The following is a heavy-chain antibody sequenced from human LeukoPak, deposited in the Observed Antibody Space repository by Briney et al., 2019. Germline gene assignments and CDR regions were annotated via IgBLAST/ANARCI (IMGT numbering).Heavy chain of an antibody. D-gene: IGHD2-2*02. J-gene: IGHJ4*02. CDR1: GFMFSTYA. CDR2: ISGSGGST. CDR3: TREGCGATSCYTNDY. V-gene: IGHV3-23*01. Sequence: GGSLRLSCAASGFMFSTYAMTWVRQAPGKGLEWVSAISGSGGSTYYADSVKGRFTISRDNSKNTLYLQMNSLRAEDTAVYYCTREGCGATSCYTNDYWGQGTLVTVSS.